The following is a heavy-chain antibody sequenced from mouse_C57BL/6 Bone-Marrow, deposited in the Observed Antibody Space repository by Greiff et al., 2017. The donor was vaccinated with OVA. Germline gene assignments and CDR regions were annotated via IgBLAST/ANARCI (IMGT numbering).Heavy chain of an antibody. J-gene: IGHJ2*01. D-gene: IGHD4-1*01. CDR3: AREGLGPDY. CDR2: INPNNGGT. Sequence: VQLQQSGPELVKPGASVKISCKASGYTFTDYYMNWVKQSHGKSLEWIGDINPNNGGTSYNQKFKGKATLTVDKSSSTAYMELRSLTSEDSAVYYCAREGLGPDYWGKGTTLTVSS. CDR1: GYTFTDYY. V-gene: IGHV1-26*01.